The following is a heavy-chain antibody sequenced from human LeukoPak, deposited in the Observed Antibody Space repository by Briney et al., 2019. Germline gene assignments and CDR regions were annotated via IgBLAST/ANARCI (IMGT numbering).Heavy chain of an antibody. D-gene: IGHD3-10*01. CDR3: AKDLGITMVRGVISRPYDY. CDR2: ISGSGGST. Sequence: GGSLRLSCAASGFTFSSYAMSWVRQAPGKGLEWVSAISGSGGSTYYADSVKGRFTISRDNSKNTLYLQMNSLRAEDTAVYYCAKDLGITMVRGVISRPYDYWGQGTLVTVSS. J-gene: IGHJ4*02. V-gene: IGHV3-23*01. CDR1: GFTFSSYA.